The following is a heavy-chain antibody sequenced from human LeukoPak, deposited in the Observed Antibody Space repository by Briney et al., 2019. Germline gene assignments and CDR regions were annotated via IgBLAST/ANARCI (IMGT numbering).Heavy chain of an antibody. D-gene: IGHD2-2*01. CDR2: ISAYNGNT. Sequence: GASVKVSCKASGYTFTSYGISWVRQAPGQGLEWMGWISAYNGNTNYAQKLQGRVTMTTDTSTSTAYMELRSLRSDDAAVYYCVGPQGRVVPAATSATNWGQGTLVTVSS. CDR1: GYTFTSYG. J-gene: IGHJ4*02. CDR3: VGPQGRVVPAATSATN. V-gene: IGHV1-18*01.